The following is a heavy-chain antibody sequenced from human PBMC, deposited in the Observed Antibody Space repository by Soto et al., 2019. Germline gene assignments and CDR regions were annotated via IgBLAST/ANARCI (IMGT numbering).Heavy chain of an antibody. CDR1: GGSISSGDYY. D-gene: IGHD3-10*01. V-gene: IGHV4-30-4*01. Sequence: SETLSLTCTVSGGSISSGDYYWSWIRQPPGRGLEWIGYIFYSGTTSHNPSLRSRVTISVDTSKNQFSLKLTSVTAADAAVYYCARGLNYFGSGTYNYYYGMDVWGQGTTVTVSS. J-gene: IGHJ6*02. CDR2: IFYSGTT. CDR3: ARGLNYFGSGTYNYYYGMDV.